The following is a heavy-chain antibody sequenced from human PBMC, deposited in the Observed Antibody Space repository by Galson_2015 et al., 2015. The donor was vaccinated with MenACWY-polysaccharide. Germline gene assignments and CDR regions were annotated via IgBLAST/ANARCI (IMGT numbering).Heavy chain of an antibody. CDR2: ISYDGRSE. V-gene: IGHV3-30*04. Sequence: SLRLSCAASGFSFSSDAMHWVRQAPGKGLEWVAVISYDGRSEYYADSVKGRFTISRDKSKSTLYLQMNSLRAEDTAVYYCARGLGDIGGWSNWLDPWGQGTLVTVSS. CDR3: ARGLGDIGGWSNWLDP. CDR1: GFSFSSDA. D-gene: IGHD6-19*01. J-gene: IGHJ5*02.